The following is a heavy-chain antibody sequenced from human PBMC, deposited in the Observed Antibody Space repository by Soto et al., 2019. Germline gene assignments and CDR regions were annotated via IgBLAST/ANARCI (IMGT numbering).Heavy chain of an antibody. J-gene: IGHJ6*03. V-gene: IGHV3-33*01. CDR1: GFTFSSYG. D-gene: IGHD2-2*01. CDR2: IWYDGSNK. Sequence: GGSLRLSCAASGFTFSSYGMHWVRQAPGKGLEWVAVIWYDGSNKYYADSVKGRFTISRDNSKNTLYLKMNSLRAEDTAVYYCARSKYDIVVVPEGPRSYYYYMDVWVKGTTVTVS. CDR3: ARSKYDIVVVPEGPRSYYYYMDV.